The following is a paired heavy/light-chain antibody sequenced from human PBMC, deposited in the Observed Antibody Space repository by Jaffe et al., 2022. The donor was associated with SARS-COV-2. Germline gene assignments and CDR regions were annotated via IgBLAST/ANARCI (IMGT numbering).Light chain of an antibody. Sequence: QSVLTQPPSVSAATGQKVTISCSGSSSNIGKNYVAWYQQLPGIAPKLLIYDNDKRPSGIPDRFSGSKSGTSATLGITGLQTGDEADYYCGTWDSSLSTGMFGGGTKLTVL. CDR1: SSNIGKNY. J-gene: IGLJ3*02. CDR3: GTWDSSLSTGM. CDR2: DND. V-gene: IGLV1-51*01.
Heavy chain of an antibody. CDR3: ARPDYYDSGTFYVAY. CDR1: GYSFRSYW. CDR2: IYPADSDT. V-gene: IGHV5-51*01. D-gene: IGHD3-10*01. Sequence: EVQLAQSGAEVKKAGESLKISCKGSGYSFRSYWIGWVRQRPGEGLEWMGIIYPADSDTRYSPSFQGQVTLSADKSISTAYLQWSSLKASDTAMYYCARPDYYDSGTFYVAYWGQGTLVTVSS. J-gene: IGHJ4*02.